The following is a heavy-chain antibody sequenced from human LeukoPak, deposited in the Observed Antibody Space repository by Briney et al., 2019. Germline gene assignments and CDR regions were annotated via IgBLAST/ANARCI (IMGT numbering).Heavy chain of an antibody. J-gene: IGHJ4*02. CDR1: GFTFSSYS. D-gene: IGHD3-16*02. Sequence: GGSLRLSCAASGFTFSSYSMNWVRQAPGKGLEWVSSISSSSSYIYYADSVKGRFTISRDNAKNSLYLQMNSLRAEDTAVYYCARAGWYDYVWGSYRYVSYWGQGTLVTVSS. V-gene: IGHV3-21*01. CDR2: ISSSSSYI. CDR3: ARAGWYDYVWGSYRYVSY.